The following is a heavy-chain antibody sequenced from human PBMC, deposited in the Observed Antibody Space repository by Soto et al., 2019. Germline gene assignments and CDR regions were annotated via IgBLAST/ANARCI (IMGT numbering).Heavy chain of an antibody. CDR1: GFTFSSYA. CDR2: ISGSGGST. V-gene: IGHV3-23*01. CDR3: AKAESGSGWPIYYFDY. D-gene: IGHD6-19*01. Sequence: GGSLRLSCAASGFTFSSYAMSWVRQAPGKGLEWVSAISGSGGSTYYADSVKGRFTISRDNSKNTLYLQMNSLRAEDTAVYYCAKAESGSGWPIYYFDYWGQGTLVTVSS. J-gene: IGHJ4*02.